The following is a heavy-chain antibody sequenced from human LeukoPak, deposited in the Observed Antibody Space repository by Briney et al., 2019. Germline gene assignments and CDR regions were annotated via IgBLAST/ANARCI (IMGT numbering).Heavy chain of an antibody. CDR3: ARDDEYYYGMDV. CDR2: IYYSGST. CDR1: GGSISSYY. V-gene: IGHV4-59*01. Sequence: SETLSLTCTVSGGSISSYYWSWIRQPPGKGLEWIGYIYYSGSTNYNPSLKSRVTISVDTSKNQFSLKLSSATAADTAVYYCARDDEYYYGMDVWGQGTTVTVSS. J-gene: IGHJ6*02.